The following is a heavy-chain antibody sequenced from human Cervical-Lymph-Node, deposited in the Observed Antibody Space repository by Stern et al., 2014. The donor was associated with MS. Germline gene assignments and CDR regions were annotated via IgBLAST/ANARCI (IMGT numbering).Heavy chain of an antibody. V-gene: IGHV4-31*03. CDR2: ISSIGST. CDR1: GASISTVGYY. CDR3: ARSDRLWGSFDY. Sequence: QVQLVESGPGLVKPSQTLSLTCTVSGASISTVGYYWSWIRQHPGKGLEWIAYISSIGSTYYNPSVKSRVSISADTSKNQFSLNLTSVTAADTALYYCARSDRLWGSFDYWGQGTLVAVSS. J-gene: IGHJ4*02. D-gene: IGHD3-16*01.